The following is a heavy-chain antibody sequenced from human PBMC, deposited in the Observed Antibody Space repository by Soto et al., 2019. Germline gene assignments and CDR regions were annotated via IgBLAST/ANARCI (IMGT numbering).Heavy chain of an antibody. CDR2: IIPILGIA. J-gene: IGHJ4*02. D-gene: IGHD1-20*01. Sequence: SVKVSCKASGGTFSSYTISWVRQAPGQGLEWMGRIIPILGIANYAQKFQGRVTITADKSTSTAYMELSSLRSEDTAVYYCARSSITGNPLRGYWGQGTQVTVSS. CDR3: ARSSITGNPLRGY. V-gene: IGHV1-69*02. CDR1: GGTFSSYT.